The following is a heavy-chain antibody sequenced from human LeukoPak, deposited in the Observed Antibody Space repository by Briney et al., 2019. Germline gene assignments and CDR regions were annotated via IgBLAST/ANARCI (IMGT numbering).Heavy chain of an antibody. CDR2: IYYSGST. CDR3: ARDRRGSSDFDY. CDR1: GGSIRSYY. V-gene: IGHV4-59*01. D-gene: IGHD1-26*01. J-gene: IGHJ4*02. Sequence: SETLSLTCTVSGGSIRSYYWSWIRQPPGKGLEWIGYIYYSGSTDYNPSLKSRVTISVETSKNQFSLKLSSVTAADTAVYYCARDRRGSSDFDYWGQGTLVTVSS.